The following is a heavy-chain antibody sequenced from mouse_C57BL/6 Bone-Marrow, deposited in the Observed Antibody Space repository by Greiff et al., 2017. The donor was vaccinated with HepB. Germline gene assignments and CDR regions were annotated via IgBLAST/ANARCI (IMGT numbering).Heavy chain of an antibody. CDR1: GFNIKDYY. CDR3: AHTMVTTLDY. D-gene: IGHD2-2*01. CDR2: IDPEDGDT. J-gene: IGHJ2*01. V-gene: IGHV14-1*01. Sequence: VQLKESGAELVRPGASVKLSCTASGFNIKDYYMHWVKQRPEQGLEWIGRIDPEDGDTEYAPKFQGKATITADTSSNTAYLQLSSLTSEDTAVYYCAHTMVTTLDYWGQGTTLTVSS.